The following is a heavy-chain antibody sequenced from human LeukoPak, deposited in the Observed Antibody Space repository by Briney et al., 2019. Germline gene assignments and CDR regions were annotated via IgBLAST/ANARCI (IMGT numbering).Heavy chain of an antibody. V-gene: IGHV4-30-2*01. CDR2: FYHGGST. D-gene: IGHD3-10*01. Sequence: SETLSLTCTVSGGSITGCGYSWSWIRQAPGKGLEWIGYFYHGGSTSYNPSLRSRVTISVDKSKNQFSLKLSSVTAADTAVYYCARAPGSGISPLAKNNWFDPWGQGTLVTVSS. CDR3: ARAPGSGISPLAKNNWFDP. CDR1: GGSITGCGYS. J-gene: IGHJ5*02.